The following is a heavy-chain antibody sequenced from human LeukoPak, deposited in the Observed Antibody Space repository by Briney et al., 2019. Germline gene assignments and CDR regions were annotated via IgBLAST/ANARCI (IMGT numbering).Heavy chain of an antibody. CDR3: ARTTGYQLLSGNNWFDP. CDR1: GGSISSYY. V-gene: IGHV4-59*01. D-gene: IGHD2-2*01. J-gene: IGHJ5*02. CDR2: IYYSGST. Sequence: SETLSLTCTVSGGSISSYYWSWIRQPPGKGLEWIGYIYYSGSTNYNPSLKSRVTISVDTSKNQFSLKLSSVTAADTAVYYCARTTGYQLLSGNNWFDPWGQGTLVTVSP.